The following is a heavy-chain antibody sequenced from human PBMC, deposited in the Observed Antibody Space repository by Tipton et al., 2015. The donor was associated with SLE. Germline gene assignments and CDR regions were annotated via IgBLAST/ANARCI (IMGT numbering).Heavy chain of an antibody. J-gene: IGHJ3*02. CDR1: GFTFSNFA. Sequence: AVSGFTFSNFAMNWVRQPPGKGLEWVSLIYRGNSSTYSADFAKGRFTISRDNSKNTLYLQMNSLRVEDTAIYYCAKGSGLGIREAFDMWGQGTLVTVSA. CDR3: AKGSGLGIREAFDM. V-gene: IGHV3-23*03. D-gene: IGHD3-16*01. CDR2: IYRGNSST.